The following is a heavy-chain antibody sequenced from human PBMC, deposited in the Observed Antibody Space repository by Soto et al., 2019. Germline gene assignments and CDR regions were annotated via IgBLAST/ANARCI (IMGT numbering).Heavy chain of an antibody. CDR3: AKHDFWTLYKTDLDS. J-gene: IGHJ4*02. CDR1: GFTFTSYA. D-gene: IGHD3-3*01. V-gene: IGHV3-23*01. Sequence: EVQLLESGGGLVQPGGSLRLSCSASGFTFTSYAMSWVRQAPGKGLEWVSGISGSGGDTKSADSVKGRFTISRDNFKNMLYLQMNTLRAENTAVYYCAKHDFWTLYKTDLDSWGQGTLVTVSS. CDR2: ISGSGGDT.